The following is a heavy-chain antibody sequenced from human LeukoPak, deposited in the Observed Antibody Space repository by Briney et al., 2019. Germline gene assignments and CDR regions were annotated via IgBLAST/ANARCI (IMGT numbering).Heavy chain of an antibody. CDR2: ISSSSSYI. Sequence: GGSLRLSCAASGFTFSSYSMNWVRQAPGKGLECVSSISSSSSYIYYADSVKGRFTISRDNAKNSLYLQMNSLRAEDTAVYYCASIAVSVTPFDYWGQGTLVTVSS. CDR3: ASIAVSVTPFDY. D-gene: IGHD4-23*01. J-gene: IGHJ4*02. V-gene: IGHV3-21*01. CDR1: GFTFSSYS.